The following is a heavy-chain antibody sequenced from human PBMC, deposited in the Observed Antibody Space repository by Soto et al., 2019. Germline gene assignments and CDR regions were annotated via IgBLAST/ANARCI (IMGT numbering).Heavy chain of an antibody. V-gene: IGHV4-34*01. CDR1: GGSFSGYY. CDR3: ARAVTIFGVVIRNPHWFDP. J-gene: IGHJ5*02. CDR2: INHSGST. Sequence: QVQLQQWGAGLLKPSETLSLTCAVYGGSFSGYYWSWIRQPPGKGLEWIGEINHSGSTNYNPSLKSRVTISVDTSKNQFSLKLSAVTAADTAVYYCARAVTIFGVVIRNPHWFDPWGQGTLVTVSS. D-gene: IGHD3-3*01.